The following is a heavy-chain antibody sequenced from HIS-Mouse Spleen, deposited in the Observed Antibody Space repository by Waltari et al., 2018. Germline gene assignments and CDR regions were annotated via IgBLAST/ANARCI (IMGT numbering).Heavy chain of an antibody. CDR1: GGSISSSSYY. CDR3: ASYPDHSHSNEGGEVVVITSY. D-gene: IGHD3-22*01. Sequence: QLQLQESGPGLVKPSETLSLTCTVSGGSISSSSYYWGWIRQPPGKGLEWFGSIYYSGSTYYTPSLKSRVTLSVDTSKTQFSLKLSSVTAADTAVYYCASYPDHSHSNEGGEVVVITSYWGQGTLVTVSS. J-gene: IGHJ4*02. CDR2: IYYSGST. V-gene: IGHV4-39*07.